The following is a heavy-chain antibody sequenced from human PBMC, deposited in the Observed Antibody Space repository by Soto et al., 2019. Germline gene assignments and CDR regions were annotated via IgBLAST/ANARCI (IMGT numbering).Heavy chain of an antibody. V-gene: IGHV3-48*02. CDR3: AREAGVPRNLFAP. D-gene: IGHD6-6*01. Sequence: RLSCAASGFTFSSYSMNWVRQAPGKGLEWVSYISSSGSTIFSADSVKGRFTISRDNAKNSLYLQMNSLRDEDTAVYYCAREAGVPRNLFAPSSQGTLVTVSS. CDR2: ISSSGSTI. CDR1: GFTFSSYS. J-gene: IGHJ5*02.